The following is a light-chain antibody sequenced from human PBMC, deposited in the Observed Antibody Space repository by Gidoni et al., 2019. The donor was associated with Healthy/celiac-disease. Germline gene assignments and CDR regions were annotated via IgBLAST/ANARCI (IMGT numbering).Light chain of an antibody. CDR1: QSVSSY. J-gene: IGKJ2*03. Sequence: EIALTQSPATLSLSPGERATLSCRASQSVSSYLAWYQQKPGQAPRLLIYDASNRATGIPARFSGSGSGTDFTLTISILEPEDFAVYYCQQRSNWPPISFGQGTKLEIK. V-gene: IGKV3-11*01. CDR2: DAS. CDR3: QQRSNWPPIS.